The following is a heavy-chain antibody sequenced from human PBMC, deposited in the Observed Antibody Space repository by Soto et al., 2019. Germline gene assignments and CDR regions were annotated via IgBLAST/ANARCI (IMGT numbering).Heavy chain of an antibody. CDR3: AREAGIATATLIPFDH. D-gene: IGHD2-21*01. Sequence: ASVKVSCKASGYTFTNHYIHWVRQAPGQGLEWMGIINPSGGSTSESQKFQGRLTLTRDTSTSTVYMELSSLRSEDTAVFYCAREAGIATATLIPFDHWGQGTMVTVYS. J-gene: IGHJ4*02. CDR2: INPSGGST. CDR1: GYTFTNHY. V-gene: IGHV1-46*01.